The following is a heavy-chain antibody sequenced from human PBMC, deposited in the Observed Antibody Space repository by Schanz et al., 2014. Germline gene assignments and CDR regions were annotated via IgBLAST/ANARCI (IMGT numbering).Heavy chain of an antibody. CDR2: ISSSGSYR. J-gene: IGHJ6*02. V-gene: IGHV3-21*01. Sequence: EVQLLESGGGLVQPGGSLRLSCAASGFTFSSYAMSWVRQAPGKGLEWDSSISSSGSYRYYADSVKGRFSISRDNAKNSLFLQMNRLRAGDTAVYYCAREEGWGIAAAGAKRYDYRMDVWGQGTTVTVSS. D-gene: IGHD6-13*01. CDR3: AREEGWGIAAAGAKRYDYRMDV. CDR1: GFTFSSYA.